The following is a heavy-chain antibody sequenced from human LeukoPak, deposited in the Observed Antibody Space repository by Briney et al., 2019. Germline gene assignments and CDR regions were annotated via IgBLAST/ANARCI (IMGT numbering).Heavy chain of an antibody. J-gene: IGHJ4*02. CDR2: ISAYYGNT. CDR1: GYTFTTYA. CDR3: ARDPNAMVTSLFDY. Sequence: APVKVSCKASGYTFTTYAISWVRQAPGQGLEWMGWISAYYGNTTYAQKFQGRVTMTTDTSTSTAYMELRSLRSDDTAVYYCARDPNAMVTSLFDYWGQGTLVTVSS. D-gene: IGHD5-18*01. V-gene: IGHV1-18*01.